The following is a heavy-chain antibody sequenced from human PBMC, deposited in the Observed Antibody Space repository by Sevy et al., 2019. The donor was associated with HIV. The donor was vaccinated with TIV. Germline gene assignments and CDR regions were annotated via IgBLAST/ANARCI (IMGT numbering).Heavy chain of an antibody. V-gene: IGHV1-18*01. CDR3: ARDTIYDSSGYYYARFDP. Sequence: ASVKVSCKASGYTFTSYGISWVRQAPGQGLEWMGWISAYNGNTNDAQKLQGRVTMTTDTSTSTAYMELRSLRSDETAVYYCARDTIYDSSGYYYARFDPWGQGTLVTVSS. CDR1: GYTFTSYG. D-gene: IGHD3-22*01. J-gene: IGHJ5*02. CDR2: ISAYNGNT.